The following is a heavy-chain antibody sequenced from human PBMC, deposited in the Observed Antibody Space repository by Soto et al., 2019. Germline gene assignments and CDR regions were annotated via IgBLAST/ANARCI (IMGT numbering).Heavy chain of an antibody. J-gene: IGHJ4*02. CDR1: GGIFSTYA. CDR3: ARDREDYGSGNYYNRIDF. CDR2: IIPLFGTP. Sequence: QVQLVQSGAEVKKPGSSVKVSCKASGGIFSTYAISWLRQAPGQGLEWMGGIIPLFGTPNYAHRFQGRVTITADESTSTAYMELSRLRSEDTAVYYCARDREDYGSGNYYNRIDFWGQGTLVTVSS. V-gene: IGHV1-69*01. D-gene: IGHD3-10*01.